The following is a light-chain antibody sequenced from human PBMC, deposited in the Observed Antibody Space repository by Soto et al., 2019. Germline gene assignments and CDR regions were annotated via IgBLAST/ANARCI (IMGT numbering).Light chain of an antibody. CDR2: EAS. CDR1: LRISSF. V-gene: IGKV1-5*01. Sequence: IPMTQSPSSMCASXGDRVTIRCRTRLRISSFLARYQQKPGKAPKVXXYEASSLERGGPPRFSGSGSATEFTPTISSLQPDDFATYYCQQYNSYSRTFGQGTKVDIK. J-gene: IGKJ1*01. CDR3: QQYNSYSRT.